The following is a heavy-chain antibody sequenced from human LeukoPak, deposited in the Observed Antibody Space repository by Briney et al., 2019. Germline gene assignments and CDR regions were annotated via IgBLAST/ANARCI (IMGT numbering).Heavy chain of an antibody. CDR1: GGSISSSSYY. CDR3: ARSRVGSYYYDSSGYVDY. Sequence: PSETLSLTCTVSGGSISSSSYYWGWIRQPPGKGLEWIGSIYYSGSTYYNPSLKSRVTISVDTSKNRFSLKLSSVTAADTAVYYCARSRVGSYYYDSSGYVDYWGQGTLVTVSS. D-gene: IGHD3-22*01. V-gene: IGHV4-39*01. J-gene: IGHJ4*02. CDR2: IYYSGST.